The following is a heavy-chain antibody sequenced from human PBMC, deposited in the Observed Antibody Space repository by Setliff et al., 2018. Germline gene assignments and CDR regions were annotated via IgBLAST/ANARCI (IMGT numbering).Heavy chain of an antibody. D-gene: IGHD3-3*01. J-gene: IGHJ4*02. V-gene: IGHV1-46*01. CDR3: ARENTAKNFWGEESDY. CDR1: GYTFTTYY. Sequence: ASVKVSCKVSGYTFTTYYMHWVRQAPGQGLEWMGVINPGDGSTTYAQKFQGRVKMTRDTSTNTVYMQLNSLRFEDRAVYYCARENTAKNFWGEESDYWGQGTLVTVSS. CDR2: INPGDGST.